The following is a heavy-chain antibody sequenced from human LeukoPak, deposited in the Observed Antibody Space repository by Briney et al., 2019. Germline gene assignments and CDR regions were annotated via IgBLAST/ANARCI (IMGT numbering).Heavy chain of an antibody. J-gene: IGHJ4*02. CDR3: AKSQEWEPPHWNDY. CDR1: GFTFSSYS. D-gene: IGHD1-26*01. V-gene: IGHV3-21*04. CDR2: ISSSSSYI. Sequence: PGGSLRLSCAASGFTFSSYSMNWVRQAPGKGLEWVSSISSSSSYIYYADSVKGRFTISRDNSKNTLYLQMSSLRAEDTAVYYCAKSQEWEPPHWNDYWGQGTLVTVSS.